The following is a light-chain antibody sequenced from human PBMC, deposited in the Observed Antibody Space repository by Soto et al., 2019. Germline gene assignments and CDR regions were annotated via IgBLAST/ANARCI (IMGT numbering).Light chain of an antibody. V-gene: IGKV1-5*01. CDR1: ESISTW. CDR2: GAS. J-gene: IGKJ1*01. Sequence: DIQMTQSPATLSASVGDRVTITCRASESISTWLAWYQQKQGKAPKLLMHGASRLESGVPSRFSGSGSGTEFTLTISSLQPDDFGTYYCQQYKTYWPFGQVTKVDIK. CDR3: QQYKTYWP.